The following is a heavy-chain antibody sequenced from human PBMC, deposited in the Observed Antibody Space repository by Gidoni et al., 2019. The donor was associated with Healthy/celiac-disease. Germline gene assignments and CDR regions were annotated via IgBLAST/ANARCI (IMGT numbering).Heavy chain of an antibody. CDR3: ASMMWELRFFDY. Sequence: EVQLLASGGVLVQPGGSLRLSCSVSGFTFSSDAMSWVRQSPGNGLEWVTAIRCSGGSTYYADSVKGRFTISRDNSKNTLYLQMNSLRAEDTAVYYGASMMWELRFFDYWGQGTLVTVSS. CDR1: GFTFSSDA. D-gene: IGHD1-26*01. V-gene: IGHV3-23*01. J-gene: IGHJ4*02. CDR2: IRCSGGST.